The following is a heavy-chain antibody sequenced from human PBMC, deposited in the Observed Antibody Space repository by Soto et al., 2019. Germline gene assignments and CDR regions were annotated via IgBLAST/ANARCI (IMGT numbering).Heavy chain of an antibody. CDR2: ISGSGGST. V-gene: IGHV3-23*01. CDR3: ANEKGITVNPAATTDFDS. D-gene: IGHD1-20*01. J-gene: IGHJ3*02. Sequence: GGSLRLSCAASGFTFSSYAMSWVRQAPGKGLEWVSAISGSGGSTYYADSVKGRFTISRDNSKNTLYLQMNSLRAEDTAVYYCANEKGITVNPAATTDFDSWGQEKILTISS. CDR1: GFTFSSYA.